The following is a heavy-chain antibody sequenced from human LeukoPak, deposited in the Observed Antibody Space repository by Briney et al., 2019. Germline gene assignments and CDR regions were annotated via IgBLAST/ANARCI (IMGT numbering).Heavy chain of an antibody. D-gene: IGHD5/OR15-5a*01. V-gene: IGHV3-7*01. CDR2: IALDINER. J-gene: IGHJ4*02. CDR1: GFIFSRYM. Sequence: GGSLRLSCVVSGFIFSRYMMTWVRQAPGKGLEWVATIALDINERYYVDSVEGRFTISRDNAKNSVYLQMNSLRAEDTAVYYCARSESTMTTWSMDYWGQGTLVTVSS. CDR3: ARSESTMTTWSMDY.